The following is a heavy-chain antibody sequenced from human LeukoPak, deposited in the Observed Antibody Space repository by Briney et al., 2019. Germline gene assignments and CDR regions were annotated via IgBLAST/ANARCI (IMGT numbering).Heavy chain of an antibody. CDR2: INLDGSAI. D-gene: IGHD3-22*01. CDR3: ATSDDSSGSD. Sequence: GGSLRLSCAASGFTFSGYWMSWVRQAPGKGLEWVANINLDGSAIHYVDSAKGRFTISRDNAKNSLYLQMNYLRAEDTALYYCATSDDSSGSDWGQGTLVTVSS. V-gene: IGHV3-7*01. CDR1: GFTFSGYW. J-gene: IGHJ4*02.